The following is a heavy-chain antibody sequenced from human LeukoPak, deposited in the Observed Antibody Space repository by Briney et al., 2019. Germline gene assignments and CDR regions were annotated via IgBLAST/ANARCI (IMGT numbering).Heavy chain of an antibody. CDR2: ISAYNGNT. J-gene: IGHJ4*02. Sequence: ASVMVSCKASGYTFTSYGISWVRQAPGQGLEWMGWISAYNGNTNYAQKLQGRVTMTTDTSTSTAYMELRSLRSDDTAVYYCARYNGYCSGGSCYSLDYWGQGTLVTVSS. V-gene: IGHV1-18*01. D-gene: IGHD2-15*01. CDR3: ARYNGYCSGGSCYSLDY. CDR1: GYTFTSYG.